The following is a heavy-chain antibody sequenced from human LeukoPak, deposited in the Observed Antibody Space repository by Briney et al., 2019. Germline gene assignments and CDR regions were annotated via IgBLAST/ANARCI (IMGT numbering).Heavy chain of an antibody. CDR1: GFTFSSYW. Sequence: GGSLRLSCAASGFTFSSYWMSWVRQAPGKGLEWVANIKKDGSEKYYVDSVKGRFTISRDNAKTSLYLQMNSLRAEDTAVYYCARGHTAVTRHFDFWGQGTLVTVSS. CDR3: ARGHTAVTRHFDF. J-gene: IGHJ4*02. CDR2: IKKDGSEK. V-gene: IGHV3-7*01. D-gene: IGHD4-17*01.